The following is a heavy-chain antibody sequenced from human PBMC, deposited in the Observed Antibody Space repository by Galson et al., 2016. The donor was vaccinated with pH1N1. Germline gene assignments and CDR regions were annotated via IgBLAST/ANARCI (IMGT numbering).Heavy chain of an antibody. J-gene: IGHJ4*02. CDR3: ARRYYFDY. Sequence: SVKVSCKASGYSVTRYYMPWIRQAPGQGLEWMGIIDPSDGTTTYSQKFQDRISLTRDTSANSVYMELNNLRPGDSATYFCARRYYFDYWGQVTLVTVSS. CDR2: IDPSDGTT. CDR1: GYSVTRYY. V-gene: IGHV1-46*01.